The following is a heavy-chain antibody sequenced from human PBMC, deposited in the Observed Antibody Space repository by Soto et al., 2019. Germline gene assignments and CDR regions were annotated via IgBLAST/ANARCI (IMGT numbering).Heavy chain of an antibody. Sequence: ASVRVSCKSSGWTFTSYGISWVGPAPGQGGAWMGWISAYNGNTNYAQKLQGRVTMTTDTSTSTAYMELRSLRSDDTAVYYCARDPSTYYYDSSGYYSLDYWGQGTLVTVSS. CDR3: ARDPSTYYYDSSGYYSLDY. V-gene: IGHV1-18*04. J-gene: IGHJ4*02. D-gene: IGHD3-22*01. CDR2: ISAYNGNT. CDR1: GWTFTSYG.